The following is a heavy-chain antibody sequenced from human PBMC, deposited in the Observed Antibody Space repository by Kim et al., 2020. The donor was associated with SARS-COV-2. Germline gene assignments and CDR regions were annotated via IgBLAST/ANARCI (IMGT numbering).Heavy chain of an antibody. V-gene: IGHV1-3*01. CDR3: AREGGLSGRRQGGMDV. D-gene: IGHD3-10*01. CDR2: INCGSGKT. CDR1: GYTFTTYA. J-gene: IGHJ6*02. Sequence: ASVKVSCKTSGYTFTTYAMHWVRQAPGQRLEWMGWINCGSGKTKYSQRFQDRITITRDTSASSVYMELSSLRSEDTAVYYCAREGGLSGRRQGGMDVWG.